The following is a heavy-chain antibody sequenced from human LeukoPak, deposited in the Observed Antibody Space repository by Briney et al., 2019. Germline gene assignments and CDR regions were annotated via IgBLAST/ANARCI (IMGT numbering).Heavy chain of an antibody. CDR3: AKDMRYYYGSGAQGPCDAFDI. V-gene: IGHV3-23*01. D-gene: IGHD3-10*01. CDR2: ISGSGGST. Sequence: GGSLRLSCAASGFTFSSYAMSWARQAPGKGLEWVSAISGSGGSTYYADSVKGRFTISRDNSKNTLYLQMNSLRAEDTAVYYCAKDMRYYYGSGAQGPCDAFDIWGQGTMVTVSS. CDR1: GFTFSSYA. J-gene: IGHJ3*02.